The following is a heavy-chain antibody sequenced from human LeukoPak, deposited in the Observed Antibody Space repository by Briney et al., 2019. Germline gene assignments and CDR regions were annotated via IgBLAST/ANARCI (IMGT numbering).Heavy chain of an antibody. CDR3: ARDPYSGNYGNYYYYYMDV. CDR1: GFIFSSYS. V-gene: IGHV3-48*01. Sequence: GGSLRLSCAASGFIFSSYSMNWVRQAPGKGLEWLSFISSGSVTIYYTDSVKGRFTISRDNAKNSLYLQMNSLGPEDTAVYYCARDPYSGNYGNYYYYYMDVWGKGTTVTISS. D-gene: IGHD1-26*01. J-gene: IGHJ6*03. CDR2: ISSGSVTI.